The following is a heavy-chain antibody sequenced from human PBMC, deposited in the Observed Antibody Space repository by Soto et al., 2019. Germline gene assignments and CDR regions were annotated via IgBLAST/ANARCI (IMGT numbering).Heavy chain of an antibody. CDR3: AREGSGYNF. Sequence: SVKVSCKASAGSFSNFGISWVRQAPGQGLEWMGGIVPVFGRPNYAQRFRGRLTITADESTSTGYMELISLRSDDTAVYYCAREGSGYNFWGQGTQVTVSS. CDR2: IVPVFGRP. CDR1: AGSFSNFG. D-gene: IGHD5-12*01. J-gene: IGHJ4*02. V-gene: IGHV1-69*13.